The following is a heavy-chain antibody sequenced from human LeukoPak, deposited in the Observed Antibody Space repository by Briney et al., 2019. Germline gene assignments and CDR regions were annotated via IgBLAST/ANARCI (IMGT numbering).Heavy chain of an antibody. CDR2: TYYSGST. D-gene: IGHD3-9*01. J-gene: IGHJ4*02. CDR3: ARYFRGRGFDY. CDR1: GGSISRTSYY. Sequence: SETLSLTCTVSGGSISRTSYYWGWIRQPPGKGLEWIGSTYYSGSTYYNPSLKSRATISVDTSKNQISLELSSVTAADTAVYYCARYFRGRGFDYWGQGTLVTVSS. V-gene: IGHV4-39*01.